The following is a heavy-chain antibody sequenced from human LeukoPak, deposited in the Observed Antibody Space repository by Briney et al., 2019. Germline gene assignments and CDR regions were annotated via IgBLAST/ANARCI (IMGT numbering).Heavy chain of an antibody. V-gene: IGHV5-51*01. Sequence: GESLKISCKGSGYSFTSYWIGWVRQMPGKGLEWMGIIYPGDSGTRYSPSFQGQVTISADKSISTAYLQWSSLKASDTAMYYCARRVWGDHSPYYFDYWGQGTLVTVSS. D-gene: IGHD2-21*02. CDR2: IYPGDSGT. CDR1: GYSFTSYW. J-gene: IGHJ4*02. CDR3: ARRVWGDHSPYYFDY.